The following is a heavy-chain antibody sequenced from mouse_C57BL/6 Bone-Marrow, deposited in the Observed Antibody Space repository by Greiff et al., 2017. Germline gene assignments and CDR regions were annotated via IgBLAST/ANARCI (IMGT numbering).Heavy chain of an antibody. CDR1: GYNFKDDY. V-gene: IGHV14-4*01. CDR3: APSDHGGAY. J-gene: IGHJ4*01. Sequence: VQLKQSGAELVRPGASVKLSCKASGYNFKDDYMHWVKQRPEQGLEWIGWIDPENGDTEYASKFQGKATITAYTSSNTAYLQLSSLTSEDAAVYYCAPSDHGGAYWGQGTSVTVSS. CDR2: IDPENGDT.